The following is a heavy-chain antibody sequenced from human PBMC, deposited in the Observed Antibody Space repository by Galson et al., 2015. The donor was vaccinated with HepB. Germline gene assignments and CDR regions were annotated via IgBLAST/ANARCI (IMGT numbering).Heavy chain of an antibody. V-gene: IGHV5-51*01. D-gene: IGHD2-8*01. Sequence: QSGAEVKKPGESLKISCKGSGYSFTSYWIGWVRQMPWKGLEWMGIIYPGDSDTRYSPSFQGQVTISADKSISTAYLQWSSLKASDTAMYYCAAVHCTNGVCKDGLTYYFDYWGQGTLVTVSS. CDR3: AAVHCTNGVCKDGLTYYFDY. CDR1: GYSFTSYW. J-gene: IGHJ4*02. CDR2: IYPGDSDT.